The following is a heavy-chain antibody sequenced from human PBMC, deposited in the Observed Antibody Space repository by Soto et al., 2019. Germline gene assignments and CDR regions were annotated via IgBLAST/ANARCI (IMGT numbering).Heavy chain of an antibody. CDR1: GGSVSGGAYY. J-gene: IGHJ4*02. D-gene: IGHD5-18*01. CDR3: ARDIRGYSRAFDY. Sequence: QVQLQESGPGLVKPSETLSLTCAVSGGSVSGGAYYWTWIRQPPGKGLEWIGYIYYNGSTTYNPSLKSRVTISIATSKNQFSLKLTSATAADTAVYYCARDIRGYSRAFDYWGQGALVTVSS. V-gene: IGHV4-61*08. CDR2: IYYNGST.